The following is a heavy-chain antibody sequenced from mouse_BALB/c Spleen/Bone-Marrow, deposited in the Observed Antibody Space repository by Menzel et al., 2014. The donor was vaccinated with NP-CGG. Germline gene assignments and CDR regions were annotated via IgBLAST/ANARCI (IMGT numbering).Heavy chain of an antibody. CDR3: ARIHYYGRAWFAY. V-gene: IGHV14-3*02. CDR1: GFNIKDTY. D-gene: IGHD1-2*01. CDR2: IDPANGNT. J-gene: IGHJ3*01. Sequence: EVKLMESGAELVKPGASVKLSCTASGFNIKDTYMXWVKQRPEQXLEWIGRIDPANGNTKYDPKFQGKATITADTSSNTAYLQLSSLTSEDTAVYYCARIHYYGRAWFAYWGQGTLVTVSA.